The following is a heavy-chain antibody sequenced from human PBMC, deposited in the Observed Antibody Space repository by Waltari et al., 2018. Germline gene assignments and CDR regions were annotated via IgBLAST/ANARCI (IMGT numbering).Heavy chain of an antibody. J-gene: IGHJ4*02. CDR2: VQRSGRT. D-gene: IGHD1-1*01. Sequence: QLQLQESGPGLVKPSGTLSLTCAVSGDSMSSPDWWSWVRPAPGKGLEWIGQVQRSGRTNYNPSFASRVTISIDTSTNHFSLKVTSATAADTAVYFCARDRGRGIYLDSWGQGTLVTVSP. CDR3: ARDRGRGIYLDS. V-gene: IGHV4-4*02. CDR1: GDSMSSPDW.